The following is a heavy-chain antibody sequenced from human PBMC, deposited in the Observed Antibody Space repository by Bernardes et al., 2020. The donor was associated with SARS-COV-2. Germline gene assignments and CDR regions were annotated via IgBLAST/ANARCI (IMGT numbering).Heavy chain of an antibody. CDR3: AREGDVDTAMVRLGYYYYGMDV. CDR2: IYTSGST. CDR1: GGSISSGSYY. D-gene: IGHD5-18*01. J-gene: IGHJ6*02. V-gene: IGHV4-61*02. Sequence: SETLSLTCTVSGGSISSGSYYWSWLRQPAGKGLEWIVRIYTSGSTNYNPSLKSRVTITVDTSKNQFSLKLSSVTAADTAVYYCAREGDVDTAMVRLGYYYYGMDVWGQGTTVTVSS.